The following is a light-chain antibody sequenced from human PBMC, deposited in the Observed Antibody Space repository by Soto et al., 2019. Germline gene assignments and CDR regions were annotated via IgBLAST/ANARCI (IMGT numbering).Light chain of an antibody. Sequence: EIVFTQSPGTLSLSPGERATLSCRASQSVRSSYLAWYQQKPGQAPRLLIYGASSRATGVPDRFSGSGSGTDFTLTISRLEPEDFAVYYCQQYDNSPLTFGGGTKVEIK. CDR3: QQYDNSPLT. V-gene: IGKV3-20*01. J-gene: IGKJ4*01. CDR1: QSVRSSY. CDR2: GAS.